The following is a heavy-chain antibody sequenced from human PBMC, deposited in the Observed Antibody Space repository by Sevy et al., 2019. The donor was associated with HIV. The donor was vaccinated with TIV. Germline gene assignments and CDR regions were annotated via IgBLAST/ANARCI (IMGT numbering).Heavy chain of an antibody. Sequence: SETLSLTCAISGYSITSGYYWGWIRQPPGKGLEWIGSIYQSGSTHYNPSLKSRVTMSVDTSKNQLSLKLSSVTAADTAVYYCARHSHGSGTYYVPFDYWGQGTLVTVSS. D-gene: IGHD3-10*01. J-gene: IGHJ4*02. CDR3: ARHSHGSGTYYVPFDY. V-gene: IGHV4-38-2*01. CDR1: GYSITSGYY. CDR2: IYQSGST.